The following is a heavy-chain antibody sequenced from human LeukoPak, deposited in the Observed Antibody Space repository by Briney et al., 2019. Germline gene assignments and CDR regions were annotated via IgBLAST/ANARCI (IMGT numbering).Heavy chain of an antibody. V-gene: IGHV1-2*02. CDR3: ARDISPMSVDWPDY. D-gene: IGHD3-9*01. Sequence: ASVKVSCKASGYTFTGYYMHWVRQAPGQGLQGMGWINPNSGGTNYAQKFQGRVTMTRDTSISTAYMELSRLRSDDTAVYYCARDISPMSVDWPDYWGQGTLVTVSS. CDR2: INPNSGGT. CDR1: GYTFTGYY. J-gene: IGHJ4*02.